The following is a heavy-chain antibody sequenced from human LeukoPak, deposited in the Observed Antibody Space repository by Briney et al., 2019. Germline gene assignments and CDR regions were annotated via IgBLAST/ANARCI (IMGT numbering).Heavy chain of an antibody. Sequence: ETLSLTCAVSGGSISSSNWWSWVRQAPGKGLEWVSAISGSGGSAYYADSVKGRFTISRDNSKNTLYLQMNSLRAEDTAVYYCAKDEYSSSPYYFDYWGQGTLVTVSS. J-gene: IGHJ4*02. V-gene: IGHV3-23*01. CDR3: AKDEYSSSPYYFDY. D-gene: IGHD6-6*01. CDR2: ISGSGGSA. CDR1: GGSISSSN.